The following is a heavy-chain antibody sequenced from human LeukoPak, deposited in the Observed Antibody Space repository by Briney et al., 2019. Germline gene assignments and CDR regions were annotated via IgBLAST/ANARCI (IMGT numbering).Heavy chain of an antibody. V-gene: IGHV1-69*05. CDR2: IIPIFGTA. Sequence: ASVKVSCKTSGYTFTSYGISWVRQAPGQGLEWMGGIIPIFGTANYAQKFRGRVTITTDESTSTAYMELSSLRSEDTAVYYCARVGGYCSSTSCPTGFDYWGQGTLVTVSS. J-gene: IGHJ4*02. D-gene: IGHD2-2*01. CDR1: GYTFTSYG. CDR3: ARVGGYCSSTSCPTGFDY.